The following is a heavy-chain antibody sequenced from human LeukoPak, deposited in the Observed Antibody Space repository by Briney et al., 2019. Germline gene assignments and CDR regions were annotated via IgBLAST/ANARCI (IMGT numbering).Heavy chain of an antibody. CDR2: IQYDGSKT. Sequence: PGGSLRLSCAGSGFTFTNAWMTWVRQAPGKGLEWITAIQYDGSKTYYADSVKGRFTISRDQSKNTLDLQMSSLRAEDTAMYYCARDSCSSPSCFDLWGQGTLVTVSS. CDR3: ARDSCSSPSCFDL. V-gene: IGHV3-30*03. CDR1: GFTFTNAW. J-gene: IGHJ4*02. D-gene: IGHD2-2*01.